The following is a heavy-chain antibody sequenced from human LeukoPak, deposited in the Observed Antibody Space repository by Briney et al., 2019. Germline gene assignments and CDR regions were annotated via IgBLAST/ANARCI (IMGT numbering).Heavy chain of an antibody. CDR2: ISYDGSNK. V-gene: IGHV3-30*03. D-gene: IGHD3-16*02. Sequence: GGSLRLSCAASGFTFSSYGMHWVRQAPGKVLEWVAVISYDGSNKYYADSVKGRFTISRDNSKNTLYLQMNSLRAADTSVYYCARDVRYRPWFDPWGQGTLVIVSS. CDR1: GFTFSSYG. CDR3: ARDVRYRPWFDP. J-gene: IGHJ5*02.